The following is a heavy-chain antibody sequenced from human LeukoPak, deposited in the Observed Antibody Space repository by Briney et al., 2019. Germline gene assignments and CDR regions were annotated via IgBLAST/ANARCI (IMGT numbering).Heavy chain of an antibody. J-gene: IGHJ3*02. CDR2: INWNGGST. Sequence: GGSLRLSCAASGFTFDDYGMSWVRQAPGKGLEWVSGINWNGGSTGYADSVKGRFTISRDNAKNSLYLQMNSLRAEDTAVYYCARDMCSGGGCYQIDAFDIWGQGTMVTVSS. D-gene: IGHD2-15*01. CDR3: ARDMCSGGGCYQIDAFDI. V-gene: IGHV3-20*04. CDR1: GFTFDDYG.